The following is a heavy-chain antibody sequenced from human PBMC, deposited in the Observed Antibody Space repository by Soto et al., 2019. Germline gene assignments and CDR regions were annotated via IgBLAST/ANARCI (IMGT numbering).Heavy chain of an antibody. CDR3: AREVSYWFDP. J-gene: IGHJ5*02. D-gene: IGHD2-8*01. V-gene: IGHV3-66*01. CDR1: GFTVSISY. CDR2: RYSDGRS. Sequence: GGSLRLSCAGSGFTVSISYMTWVRQVPGKGLEWVSIRYSDGRSYHAESVKGRFTISTDDSENTLYLQMSSLRAEDTAVYYCAREVSYWFDPWGQGTLVTVSS.